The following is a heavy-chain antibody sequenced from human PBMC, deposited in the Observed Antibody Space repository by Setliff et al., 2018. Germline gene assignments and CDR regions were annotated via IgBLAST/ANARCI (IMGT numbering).Heavy chain of an antibody. CDR2: IKQDGSDK. D-gene: IGHD3-10*01. CDR1: GFTFSGYS. Sequence: GGSLRLSCAASGFTFSGYSMNWVRQAPGKGLEWVANIKQDGSDKYYVDSVKGRFTISRDNAKNSLYLQMNSLRAEDTAVYYCAKTWIRGVRPAYFDHWGQGALVTVSS. J-gene: IGHJ4*02. CDR3: AKTWIRGVRPAYFDH. V-gene: IGHV3-7*01.